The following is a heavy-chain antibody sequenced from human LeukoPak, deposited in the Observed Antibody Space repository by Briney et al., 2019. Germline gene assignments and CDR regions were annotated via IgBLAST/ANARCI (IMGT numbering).Heavy chain of an antibody. D-gene: IGHD1-26*01. V-gene: IGHV4-34*01. CDR3: ARVLSDYPYYYYGMDV. CDR2: INHSGST. Sequence: EINHSGSTNYNPSLKSRVTISVDTSKNQFSLKLSSVTAADTAVYYCARVLSDYPYYYYGMDVWGQGTTVTVSS. J-gene: IGHJ6*02.